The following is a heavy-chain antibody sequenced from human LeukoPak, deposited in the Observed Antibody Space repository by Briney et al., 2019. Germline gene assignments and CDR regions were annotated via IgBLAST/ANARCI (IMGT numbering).Heavy chain of an antibody. Sequence: GGSLRLSCAASGFSFSSYWMHWVRQAPGKGLVWVSRINSDGSSTIYADSVKGRFTISRENAKNPLYLQMNSLRAEDTALYYCTRGYVGIDYWGQGTLVTVSS. J-gene: IGHJ4*02. CDR3: TRGYVGIDY. CDR1: GFSFSSYW. CDR2: INSDGSST. V-gene: IGHV3-74*01. D-gene: IGHD5-12*01.